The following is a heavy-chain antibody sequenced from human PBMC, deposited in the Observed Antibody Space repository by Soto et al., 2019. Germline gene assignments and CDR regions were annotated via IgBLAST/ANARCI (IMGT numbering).Heavy chain of an antibody. V-gene: IGHV1-69*13. J-gene: IGHJ6*02. Sequence: SVKVSCKASGGTFSSYAISWVRQAPGQGLEWMGGIIPIFGTANYAQKFQGRVTITADESTSTAYMELSSLRSEDTAVYYCARGRIIVVVPAASFGGMDVWGQGTTVTVSS. D-gene: IGHD2-2*01. CDR1: GGTFSSYA. CDR2: IIPIFGTA. CDR3: ARGRIIVVVPAASFGGMDV.